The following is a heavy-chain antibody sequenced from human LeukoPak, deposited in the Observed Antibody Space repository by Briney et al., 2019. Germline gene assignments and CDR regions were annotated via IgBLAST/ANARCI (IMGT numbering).Heavy chain of an antibody. CDR1: GGSINSYY. CDR3: ARVAPTRGFASSGYYPLDY. J-gene: IGHJ4*02. Sequence: SETLSLTCTVSGGSINSYYWSWIRQPPGKGLEWIGYIYYSGSTNYNPSLKSRVTITVDTSKNQFSLRLTSVTAADTAVYYCARVAPTRGFASSGYYPLDYWGQGSLVNVSS. D-gene: IGHD3-22*01. CDR2: IYYSGST. V-gene: IGHV4-59*01.